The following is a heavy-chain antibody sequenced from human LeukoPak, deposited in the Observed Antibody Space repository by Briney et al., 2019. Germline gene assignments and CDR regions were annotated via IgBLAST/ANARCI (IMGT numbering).Heavy chain of an antibody. D-gene: IGHD3-10*01. V-gene: IGHV1-46*01. CDR2: INPSGGST. CDR1: GYTFTSYY. J-gene: IGHJ4*02. CDR3: ARGWPLWFGEFQTRYFDY. Sequence: ASVKVSCKASGYTFTSYYMHWVRQAPGQGLEWMGIINPSGGSTSYAQKFQGRVTMTRDTSTSTVYMELSSLRSEDTAVYYCARGWPLWFGEFQTRYFDYWGQGTLVTVSS.